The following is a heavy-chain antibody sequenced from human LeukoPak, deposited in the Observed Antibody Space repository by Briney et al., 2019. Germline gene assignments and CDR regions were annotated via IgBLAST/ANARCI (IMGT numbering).Heavy chain of an antibody. CDR2: VSTGSNYI. J-gene: IGHJ3*02. CDR1: GFTFSSYS. Sequence: GGSLRLSCTASGFTFSSYSLNWVRQAPGKGLEWVSSVSTGSNYIYYADSVKGRFTISRDNDKNSLYLQMNSLRVEDTAVYYCARGYREMATIGDLAFDIWGQGTMVTVSS. V-gene: IGHV3-21*04. CDR3: ARGYREMATIGDLAFDI. D-gene: IGHD5-24*01.